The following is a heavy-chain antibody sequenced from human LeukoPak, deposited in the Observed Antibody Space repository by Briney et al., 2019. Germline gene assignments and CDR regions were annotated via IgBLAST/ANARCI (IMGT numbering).Heavy chain of an antibody. CDR3: AKDLYSSGWYLNYFDY. D-gene: IGHD6-19*01. V-gene: IGHV3-23*01. J-gene: IGHJ4*02. CDR1: GFTFSSYA. CDR2: ISGSGGST. Sequence: PGWSLRLSCAASGFTFSSYAMSWVRQAPGKGLEGVSAISGSGGSTYYADSVKGRFTISRDNSKNTLYLKMNSLRAEDTAVYYCAKDLYSSGWYLNYFDYWGQGTLVTVSS.